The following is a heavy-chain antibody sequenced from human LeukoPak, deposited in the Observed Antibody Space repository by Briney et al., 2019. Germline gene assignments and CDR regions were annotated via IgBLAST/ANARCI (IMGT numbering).Heavy chain of an antibody. D-gene: IGHD2-15*01. CDR2: IYYSGST. J-gene: IGHJ6*03. CDR1: GGSISSYY. CDR3: ARGVVAASYYYYYMDV. Sequence: SETLSLTCPVSGGSISSYYWSWLRQPPGQGLEWIGYIYYSGSTNYNPSLKSRVTISVDTSKNQFSLKLSSVTAADTAVYYCARGVVAASYYYYYMDVWGKGTTVTVSS. V-gene: IGHV4-59*01.